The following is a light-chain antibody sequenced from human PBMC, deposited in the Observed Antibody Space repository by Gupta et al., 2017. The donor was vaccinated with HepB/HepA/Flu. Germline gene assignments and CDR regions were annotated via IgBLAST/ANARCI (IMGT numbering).Light chain of an antibody. CDR1: STNIGVGYD. J-gene: IGLJ1*01. Sequence: QSALPQPPSVSRAPGQRVTISCTGGSTNIGVGYDVHWYQQRPGTAPKHLIYDSSNRPSGVPERFSGSKSVTSASLSITGLQAEDEADNYSQSYDSSLSVFVFGPWTKFTAL. CDR3: QSYDSSLSVFV. CDR2: DSS. V-gene: IGLV1-40*01.